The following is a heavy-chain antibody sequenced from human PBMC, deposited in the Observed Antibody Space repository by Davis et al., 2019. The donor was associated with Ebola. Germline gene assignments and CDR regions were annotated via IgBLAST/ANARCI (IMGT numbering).Heavy chain of an antibody. D-gene: IGHD3-3*01. CDR2: INHSGST. CDR1: GGSFSGYN. CDR3: ARGLGMGWFDP. V-gene: IGHV4-34*01. Sequence: SETLSLTCAVYGGSFSGYNWNWIRQAPGKGLEWIGEINHSGSTNYNPSLKSRVTISVDTSKNQFSLKLSSVTAADTAVYYCARGLGMGWFDPWGQGTLVTVSS. J-gene: IGHJ5*02.